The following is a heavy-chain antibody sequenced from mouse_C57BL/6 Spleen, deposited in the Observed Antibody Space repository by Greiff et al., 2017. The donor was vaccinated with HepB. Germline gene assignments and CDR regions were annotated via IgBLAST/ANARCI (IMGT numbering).Heavy chain of an antibody. J-gene: IGHJ3*01. Sequence: EVKLQESGAELVRPGASVKLSCTASGFNIKDDYMHWVKQRPEQGLEWIGWIDPENGDTEYASKFQGKATITADTSSNTAYLQLSSLTSEDTAVYYCTTPSYYGSSYWGQGTLVTVSA. CDR2: IDPENGDT. D-gene: IGHD1-1*01. CDR1: GFNIKDDY. V-gene: IGHV14-4*01. CDR3: TTPSYYGSSY.